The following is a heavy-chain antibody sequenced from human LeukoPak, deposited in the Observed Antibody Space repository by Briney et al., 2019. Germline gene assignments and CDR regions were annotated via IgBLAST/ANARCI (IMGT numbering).Heavy chain of an antibody. CDR2: IYYSGST. V-gene: IGHV4-59*08. J-gene: IGHJ4*02. CDR3: ARRYGGNRPFDY. D-gene: IGHD4-23*01. CDR1: GGSISSYY. Sequence: PSETLSLTCTVSGGSISSYYWSWIRQPPGKGLEWIGYIYYSGSTNYNPSLKSRVTISVDTSKNHFSPKLSSVTAADTAVYYCARRYGGNRPFDYWGQGTLVTVSS.